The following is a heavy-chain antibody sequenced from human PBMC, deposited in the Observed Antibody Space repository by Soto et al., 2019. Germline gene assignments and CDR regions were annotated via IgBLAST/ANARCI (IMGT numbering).Heavy chain of an antibody. J-gene: IGHJ4*02. Sequence: WWSLRLSCSASVFAFSSYTMSWFRQTPGKGLEWVSSISASGGSTYYGDSLKGRFTISRDNSKNTLNLHIKSLGVEDSAVYYCAKDRGGFARGWEYYDFWGQGTQVTVSS. CDR2: ISASGGST. D-gene: IGHD6-19*01. V-gene: IGHV3-23*01. CDR1: VFAFSSYT. CDR3: AKDRGGFARGWEYYDF.